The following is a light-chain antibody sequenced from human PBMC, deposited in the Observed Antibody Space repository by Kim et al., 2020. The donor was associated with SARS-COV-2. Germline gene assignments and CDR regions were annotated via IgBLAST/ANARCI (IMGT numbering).Light chain of an antibody. V-gene: IGKV2-30*01. CDR3: MKGTHWPFT. Sequence: PASTPGRFSQSLVKGDGNTYWIWFRQRPGQSPRRLIYKVSIRNSGVPEGFGGSGSGTDFPLKISGVEAEVFGVYYGMKGTHWPFTFVPGTKVCIK. CDR2: KVS. J-gene: IGKJ3*01. CDR1: QSLVKGDGNTY.